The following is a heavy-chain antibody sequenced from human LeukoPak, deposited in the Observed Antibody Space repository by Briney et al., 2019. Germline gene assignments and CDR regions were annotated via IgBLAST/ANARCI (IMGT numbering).Heavy chain of an antibody. CDR1: GFTFSGSA. D-gene: IGHD3-22*01. CDR2: IRSKANSYAT. Sequence: GGSLKLSCAASGFTFSGSAMHWVRQASGKGLEWVGRIRSKANSYATAYAASVKGRFTISRDDSKNTAYLQMNSLKTEDTAVYYCTRHYYDSSGYYPDYWGQGTLVTVSS. CDR3: TRHYYDSSGYYPDY. V-gene: IGHV3-73*01. J-gene: IGHJ4*02.